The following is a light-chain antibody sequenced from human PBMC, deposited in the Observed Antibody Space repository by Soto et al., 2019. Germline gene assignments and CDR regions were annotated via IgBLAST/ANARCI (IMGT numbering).Light chain of an antibody. V-gene: IGKV3-20*01. CDR3: QQYNSSPYT. CDR1: QSVRSTY. Sequence: EIVLTQSPGTLSLSPGERATLSCRASQSVRSTYLAWYQQKPGQAPRLLIYGASSTATGIPDRFSGSGSGTDFTLTISILEPEDFAVYYCQQYNSSPYTFGQGTKLDIK. J-gene: IGKJ2*01. CDR2: GAS.